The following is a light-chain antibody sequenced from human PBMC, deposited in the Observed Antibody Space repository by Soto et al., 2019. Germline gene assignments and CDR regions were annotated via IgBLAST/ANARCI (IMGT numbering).Light chain of an antibody. J-gene: IGKJ5*01. CDR1: QSVSRD. V-gene: IGKV3-11*01. CDR3: QQSYSTPIT. Sequence: EMELTQSPATLSVSPGERATLSCRASQSVSRDLAWYQQTPGQAPRLLIYDASNRATGIPARFSGSGSGTDFTLTISSLQPEDFATYYFQQSYSTPITFGQGTRLEI. CDR2: DAS.